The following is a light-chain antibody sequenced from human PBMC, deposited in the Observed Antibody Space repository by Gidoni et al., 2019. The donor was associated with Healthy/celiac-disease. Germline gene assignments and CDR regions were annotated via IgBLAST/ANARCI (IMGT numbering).Light chain of an antibody. CDR1: ALPKQY. CDR2: KDS. J-gene: IGLJ2*01. V-gene: IGLV3-25*03. Sequence: SYELTQPPSVSVSSGQTARITCSGDALPKQYAYWYQQKPGQAPVLVIYKDSERPSGIPGRVSGSSSGTTVTLTISGVQAEDEADYYCQSADSSGTIEVFGGGTKLTVL. CDR3: QSADSSGTIEV.